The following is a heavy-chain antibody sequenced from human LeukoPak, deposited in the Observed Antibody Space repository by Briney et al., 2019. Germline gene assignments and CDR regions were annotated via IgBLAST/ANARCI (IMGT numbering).Heavy chain of an antibody. CDR2: ISIYNGNT. V-gene: IGHV1-18*01. CDR1: GYTFTNYG. J-gene: IGHJ5*02. Sequence: GASVKVSCKASGYTFTNYGISLVRHAPGQGLEWMGWISIYNGNTDYAQKLRGRVTMTTDTSTSTAYMELRSLRSDDTAVYYCARITYDFWSGYYMPDDPWGQGTLVTVSS. D-gene: IGHD3-3*01. CDR3: ARITYDFWSGYYMPDDP.